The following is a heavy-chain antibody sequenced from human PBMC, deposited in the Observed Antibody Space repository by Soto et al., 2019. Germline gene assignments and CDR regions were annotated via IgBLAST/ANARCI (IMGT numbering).Heavy chain of an antibody. V-gene: IGHV4-39*01. CDR1: GGSISSSNYY. CDR2: IYYSENT. Sequence: SATLSLTCTVSGGSISSSNYYWVWIRQPPGKGLEWIGNIYYSENTYYSPSLKSRVTISVDTSKNQFSLKLSSVPAADTAVYYCARHDYGGNSAYFDYWGQGTLVTVSS. J-gene: IGHJ4*02. D-gene: IGHD4-17*01. CDR3: ARHDYGGNSAYFDY.